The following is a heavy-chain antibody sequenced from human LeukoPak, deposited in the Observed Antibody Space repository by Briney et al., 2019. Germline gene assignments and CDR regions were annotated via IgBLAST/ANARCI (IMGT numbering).Heavy chain of an antibody. CDR1: GGSISSSSYY. D-gene: IGHD4-11*01. V-gene: IGHV4-39*07. Sequence: SETLSLTCTVSGGSISSSSYYWGWIRQPPGKGLEWIGEINHSGSTNYNPSLKSRVTISVDTSKNQFSLKLSSVTAADTAVYYCARGGTVKRSYYYYGMDVWGQGTTVTVSS. CDR3: ARGGTVKRSYYYYGMDV. CDR2: INHSGST. J-gene: IGHJ6*02.